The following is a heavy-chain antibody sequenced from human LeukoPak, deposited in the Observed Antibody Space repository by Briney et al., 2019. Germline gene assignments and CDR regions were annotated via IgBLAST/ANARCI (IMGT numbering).Heavy chain of an antibody. CDR3: ARVRLLGNYFDY. CDR2: ISYDGSNK. Sequence: GRSLRLSCAASGFTFSSYAMHWVRQAPGKGLEWVAVISYDGSNKYYADSVKGRFTISRDNSKNTLYLQMNSLRAEDTAVYYCARVRLLGNYFDYWGQGTLVTVSS. J-gene: IGHJ4*02. D-gene: IGHD6-25*01. V-gene: IGHV3-30-3*01. CDR1: GFTFSSYA.